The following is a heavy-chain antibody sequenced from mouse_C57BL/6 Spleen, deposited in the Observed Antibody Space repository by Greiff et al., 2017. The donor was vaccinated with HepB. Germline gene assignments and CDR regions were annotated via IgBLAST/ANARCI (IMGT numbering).Heavy chain of an antibody. D-gene: IGHD1-1*01. V-gene: IGHV1-9*01. CDR1: GYTFTGYW. Sequence: VHLVESGAELMKPGASVKLSCKATGYTFTGYWIEWVKQRPGHGLEWIGEILPGSGSTNYNEKFKGKATFTADTSSNTAYMQLSSLTTEDSAIYYCARDWGVHYYGSSGDYWGQGTTLTVSS. J-gene: IGHJ2*01. CDR2: ILPGSGST. CDR3: ARDWGVHYYGSSGDY.